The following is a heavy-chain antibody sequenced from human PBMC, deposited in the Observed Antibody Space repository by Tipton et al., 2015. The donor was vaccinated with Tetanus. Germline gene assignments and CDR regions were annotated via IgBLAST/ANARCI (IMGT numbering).Heavy chain of an antibody. V-gene: IGHV4-4*02. CDR3: ARHVIVEVPRWFDP. CDR2: TPDSGYT. Sequence: TLSLTCAVSGGSIDSINWWSWVRQPPGQGLEWIGETPDSGYTNYNPSLKSRVTISVDKSKDQFSLKLDSVTAADTAVYYCARHVIVEVPRWFDPWGQGTVVTVSS. CDR1: GGSIDSINW. J-gene: IGHJ5*02. D-gene: IGHD2-2*01.